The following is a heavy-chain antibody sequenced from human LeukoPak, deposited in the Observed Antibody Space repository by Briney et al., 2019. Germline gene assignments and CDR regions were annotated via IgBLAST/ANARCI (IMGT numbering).Heavy chain of an antibody. CDR2: IRVNGGTT. V-gene: IGHV3-23*01. CDR3: AKPPPDSSTWLFDY. J-gene: IGHJ4*02. Sequence: GGTLRLSCAASGFTFSTYAMSWVRHAPGKGLEWVSTIRVNGGTTNYAHSVKGRFTISRDNSKNTLYLQMNSLRAEDTAVYYCAKPPPDSSTWLFDYWGQGTLVTVSS. D-gene: IGHD6-13*01. CDR1: GFTFSTYA.